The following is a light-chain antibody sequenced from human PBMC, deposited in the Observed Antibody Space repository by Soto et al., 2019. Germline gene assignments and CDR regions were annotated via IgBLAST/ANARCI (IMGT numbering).Light chain of an antibody. CDR3: QHYNNWTRT. V-gene: IGKV3-15*01. CDR2: VAS. Sequence: EIVMTQSPATLSVSPGERATLSCRASQSVSSNLAWYQQKPGQAPRLLIYVASTRATGIPARFSGSGSGTEFTLTISSLQSEDFEVYYCQHYNNWTRTFGQGTKVEIK. CDR1: QSVSSN. J-gene: IGKJ1*01.